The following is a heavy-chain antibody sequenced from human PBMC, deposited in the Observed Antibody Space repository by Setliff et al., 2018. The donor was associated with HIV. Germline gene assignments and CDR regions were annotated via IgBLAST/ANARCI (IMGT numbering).Heavy chain of an antibody. D-gene: IGHD3-9*01. Sequence: TLSLTCTVSGASLNSGSYFWSWVRQPAGKGLEWIGRIYTSGDTNYNPSLKSRVTISMDTSKKQFSLKLRSVIAADTAVYYCAREAEQDYDVVTETLVEGAYIQFWGQGSLVTVSS. V-gene: IGHV4-61*02. CDR1: GASLNSGSYF. J-gene: IGHJ1*01. CDR3: AREAEQDYDVVTETLVEGAYIQF. CDR2: IYTSGDT.